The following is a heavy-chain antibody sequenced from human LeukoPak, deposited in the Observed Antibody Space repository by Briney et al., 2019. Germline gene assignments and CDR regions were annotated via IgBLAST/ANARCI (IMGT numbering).Heavy chain of an antibody. D-gene: IGHD3-22*01. CDR1: GFKFSSYS. CDR3: ARHYYDSSGHFPTDF. CDR2: ISSSSSTM. Sequence: PGGSLRLSCTVSGFKFSSYSMNWVRQAPGKGLEWVSYISSSSSTMYYADSVKGRFTISRDNAKNSLYLQMNSLRAEDTAVFYCARHYYDSSGHFPTDFWGQGTLVTVSS. J-gene: IGHJ4*02. V-gene: IGHV3-48*04.